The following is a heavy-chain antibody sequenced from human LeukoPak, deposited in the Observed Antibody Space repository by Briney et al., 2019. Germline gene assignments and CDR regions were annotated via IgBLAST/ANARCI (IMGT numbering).Heavy chain of an antibody. J-gene: IGHJ4*02. Sequence: SETLSLTCTVSGGSISSGSYYWGWIRQPPGTGLEWIGSIYYSGSTHYNPSLKSRVTISVDTSKNEFSLKLSSVTAADTAVYYCARNNTLMMYPRGGEDKGFDYWGQGTLVTVSS. CDR1: GGSISSGSYY. D-gene: IGHD2-8*01. CDR3: ARNNTLMMYPRGGEDKGFDY. CDR2: IYYSGST. V-gene: IGHV4-39*01.